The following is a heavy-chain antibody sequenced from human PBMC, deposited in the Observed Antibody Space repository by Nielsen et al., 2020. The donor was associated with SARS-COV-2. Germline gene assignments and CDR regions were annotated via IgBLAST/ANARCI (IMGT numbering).Heavy chain of an antibody. J-gene: IGHJ4*02. CDR1: GFTFSSYA. D-gene: IGHD2-15*01. V-gene: IGHV3-30*04. CDR2: ISYDGSNK. Sequence: GESLKISCAASGFTFSSYAMHWVRQAPGKGLEWVAVISYDGSNKYYADSVKGRFTISRDNSKNTLYLQMNSLRAEDTAVYYCATGWWTFDYWGQGTLVTVSS. CDR3: ATGWWTFDY.